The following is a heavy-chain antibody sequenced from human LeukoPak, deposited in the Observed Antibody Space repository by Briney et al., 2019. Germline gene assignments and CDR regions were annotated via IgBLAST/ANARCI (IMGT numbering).Heavy chain of an antibody. V-gene: IGHV4-30-4*01. CDR1: GGSISSGDYY. J-gene: IGHJ4*02. CDR3: ATIQLWLRLPDY. CDR2: IYYSGST. Sequence: NPSETLSLTCTVSGGSISSGDYYWSWIRQPPGKGLEWIGYIYYSGSTYYNPSLKSRVTISVDTSKNQFSLKLSSVTAADTAVYYCATIQLWLRLPDYWGQGTLVTVSS. D-gene: IGHD5-18*01.